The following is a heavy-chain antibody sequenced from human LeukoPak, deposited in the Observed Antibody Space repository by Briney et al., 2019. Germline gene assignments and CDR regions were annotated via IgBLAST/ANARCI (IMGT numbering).Heavy chain of an antibody. CDR2: IYYSGST. D-gene: IGHD1-26*01. V-gene: IGHV4-59*01. Sequence: SETLSLTCTVSGGSISSYYWSWIRQPPGKGLEWIGYIYYSGSTNYNPSPKSRVTISVDTSKNQFSLKLSSVTAADTAVYYCARIAGSYYGHDAFDIWGQGTMVTVSS. CDR3: ARIAGSYYGHDAFDI. J-gene: IGHJ3*02. CDR1: GGSISSYY.